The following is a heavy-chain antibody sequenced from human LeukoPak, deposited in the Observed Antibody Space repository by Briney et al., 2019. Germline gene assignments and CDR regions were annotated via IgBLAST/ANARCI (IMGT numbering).Heavy chain of an antibody. Sequence: GGSLRLSCAASGFTFSSSAMSWVRQAPGKGLEWVSAISNNGGYTYYADSVKGRFTISRDNFKNTLYLQMNSLRADDSAVYYCAKAPDNWGQGTLVTVSS. D-gene: IGHD3-22*01. J-gene: IGHJ4*02. CDR2: ISNNGGYT. CDR1: GFTFSSSA. CDR3: AKAPDN. V-gene: IGHV3-23*01.